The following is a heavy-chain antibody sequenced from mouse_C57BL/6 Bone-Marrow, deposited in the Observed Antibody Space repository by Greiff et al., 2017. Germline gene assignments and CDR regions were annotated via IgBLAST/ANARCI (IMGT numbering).Heavy chain of an antibody. V-gene: IGHV1-81*01. CDR2: IYPRSGNT. CDR1: GYTFTSYG. J-gene: IGHJ3*01. D-gene: IGHD2-2*01. CDR3: ATVPLYCGCDEGFAY. Sequence: QVQLQQSGAELARPGASVKLSCKASGYTFTSYGISWVKQRTGQGLEWIGEIYPRSGNTYYNEKFKGKATLTADKSSSTAYMELRSLTSEDSAVYFGATVPLYCGCDEGFAYWGQGNLFTVSA.